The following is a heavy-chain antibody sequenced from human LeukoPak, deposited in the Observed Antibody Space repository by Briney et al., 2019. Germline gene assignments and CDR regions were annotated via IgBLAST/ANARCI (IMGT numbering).Heavy chain of an antibody. CDR3: ARQVATKGEWAFDV. D-gene: IGHD5-12*01. CDR2: IRHDGHT. CDR1: GSFTGYLSMSYY. J-gene: IGHJ3*01. V-gene: IGHV4-38-2*02. Sequence: PSETLSLTCTVSGSFTGYLSMSYYWGWIRQPPGKGLEWIGSIRHDGHTYYNSSLKSQVTLSVDMSRNQFSLKFNSLTAADTALYYCARQVATKGEWAFDVWGQGTMVTVSS.